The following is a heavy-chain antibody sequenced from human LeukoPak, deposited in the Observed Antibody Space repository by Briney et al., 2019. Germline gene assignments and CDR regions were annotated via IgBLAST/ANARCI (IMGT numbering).Heavy chain of an antibody. CDR1: GGSFSDYY. CDR3: GRGFLAHFYGSSSHYY. D-gene: IGHD3-10*01. CDR2: INQNGGI. V-gene: IGHV4-34*01. J-gene: IGHJ4*02. Sequence: SETLSLTCAVYGGSFSDYYWAWTRQPPGEGMKWLREINQNGGINYNPSLKSRFPLSLDTPRNHVSLRLTSVTAADTDVYYCGRGFLAHFYGSSSHYYWGQGTLVSVSS.